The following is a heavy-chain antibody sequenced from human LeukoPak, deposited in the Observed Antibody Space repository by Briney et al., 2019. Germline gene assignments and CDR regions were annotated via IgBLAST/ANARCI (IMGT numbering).Heavy chain of an antibody. CDR2: ISTYNGYT. CDR3: ARDADIVVVVAEMDV. CDR1: GYTYTNYG. D-gene: IGHD2-15*01. Sequence: AASVKVSCKASGYTYTNYGISWVRQAPRQGLEWMGWISTYNGYTKYAQKLQGRVTMTTDTSTSTAYMELRSLRSDDTAVYYCARDADIVVVVAEMDVWGKGTTVTVSS. V-gene: IGHV1-18*01. J-gene: IGHJ6*04.